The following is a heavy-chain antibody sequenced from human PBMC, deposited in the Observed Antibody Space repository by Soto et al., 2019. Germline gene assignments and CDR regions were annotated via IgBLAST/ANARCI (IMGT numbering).Heavy chain of an antibody. CDR3: ARGMGHWGTHYYHYGLDV. CDR1: SVSGDSNNNHY. V-gene: IGHV4-59*11. Sequence: SVSGDSNNNHYWSWVRQPPGNILKWIGSIYSMGATNYNPSRNCRVIMSAATYTIKSSLNLSSVAAADTAIYYCARGMGHWGTHYYHYGLDVWGQGTKVTVSS. CDR2: IYSMGAT. J-gene: IGHJ6*02. D-gene: IGHD3-16*01.